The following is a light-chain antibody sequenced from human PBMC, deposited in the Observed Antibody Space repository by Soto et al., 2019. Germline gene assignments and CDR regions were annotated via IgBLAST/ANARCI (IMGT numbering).Light chain of an antibody. V-gene: IGKV1-27*01. Sequence: DIQMTQSPSAMSASLGDRVTISCRASQGIRNDLAWYQQKPGKVPKLLIYAASTLQSGVPSRFSGSGSGTDFTLTISSLQPEDVATYYCQKYNSAPRTFGQGTKVDIK. CDR3: QKYNSAPRT. J-gene: IGKJ1*01. CDR1: QGIRND. CDR2: AAS.